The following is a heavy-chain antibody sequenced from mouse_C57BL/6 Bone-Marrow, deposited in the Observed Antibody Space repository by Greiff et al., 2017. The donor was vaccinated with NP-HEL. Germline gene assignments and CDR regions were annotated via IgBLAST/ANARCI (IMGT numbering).Heavy chain of an antibody. D-gene: IGHD4-1*01. CDR2: INPSTGGT. CDR3: ARELGSAWFAY. Sequence: EVQLQQSGPELVKPGASVKISCKASGYSFTGYYMNWVKQSPEKSLEWIGEINPSTGGTTYNQKFKAKATLTVDKSSSTAYMQLKSLTSEDSAVYYCARELGSAWFAYWGQGTLVTVSA. J-gene: IGHJ3*01. CDR1: GYSFTGYY. V-gene: IGHV1-42*01.